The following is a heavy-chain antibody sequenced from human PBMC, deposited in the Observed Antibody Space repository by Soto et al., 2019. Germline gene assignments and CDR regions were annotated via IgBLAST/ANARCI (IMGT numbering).Heavy chain of an antibody. J-gene: IGHJ6*02. V-gene: IGHV1-46*01. D-gene: IGHD2-15*01. CDR3: ARDSLPSYYYYYGMDV. CDR2: INPSGGST. CDR1: GYPFTSYY. Sequence: XAVKLSCRASGYPFTSYYIHLVRQAPGQGLEWMGIINPSGGSTSYAQKFQGRVTMTRDTSTSTVYMELSSLRSEDTAVYYCARDSLPSYYYYYGMDVWGQGTTVTVSS.